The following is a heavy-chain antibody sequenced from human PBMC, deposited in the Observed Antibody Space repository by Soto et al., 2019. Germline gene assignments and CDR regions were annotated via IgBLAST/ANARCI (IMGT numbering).Heavy chain of an antibody. CDR2: ISYDGSNK. D-gene: IGHD6-13*01. Sequence: GGSLRLSCAASGFTFSSYGMHWVRQAPGKGLEWVAVISYDGSNKYYADSVKGRFTISRDNSKNTLYLQMNSPRAEDTAVYYCAKEGIAAAGNNNWFDPWGQGTLVTVSS. CDR3: AKEGIAAAGNNNWFDP. V-gene: IGHV3-30*18. CDR1: GFTFSSYG. J-gene: IGHJ5*02.